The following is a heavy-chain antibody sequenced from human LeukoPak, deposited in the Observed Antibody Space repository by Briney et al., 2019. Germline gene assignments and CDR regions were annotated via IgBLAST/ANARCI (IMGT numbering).Heavy chain of an antibody. CDR2: IYTSGST. V-gene: IGHV4-61*02. J-gene: IGHJ4*02. CDR3: GTSRYGSGNYYKPLPGRSLGD. CDR1: GGSISSGSYY. D-gene: IGHD3-10*01. Sequence: PSETLSLTCTVSGGSISSGSYYWSWIRQPAGKGLEWIGRIYTSGSTNYNPSLKSRATISVDTSKNQFSLKLSSVTAADTAVFYCGTSRYGSGNYYKPLPGRSLGDWGQGTLVTVSS.